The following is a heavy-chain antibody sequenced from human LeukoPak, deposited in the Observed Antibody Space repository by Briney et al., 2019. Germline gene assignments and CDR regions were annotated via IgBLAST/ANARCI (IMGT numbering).Heavy chain of an antibody. CDR1: GFTFNNYD. CDR2: ISCDGNNK. Sequence: GGSLRLSCAASGFTFNNYDMHWVRQAPGKGLEWVTVISCDGNNKYYAYSVKGRFTISRVISKNTLYLQMNSLRAEDTAVYYCARDRLEMFDAFDIWGQGTMVTVSS. J-gene: IGHJ3*02. CDR3: ARDRLEMFDAFDI. V-gene: IGHV3-30*03. D-gene: IGHD5-24*01.